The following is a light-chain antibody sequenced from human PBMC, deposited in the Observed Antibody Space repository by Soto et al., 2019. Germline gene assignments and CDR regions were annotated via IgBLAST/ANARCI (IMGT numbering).Light chain of an antibody. CDR1: ISDVGGYNY. V-gene: IGLV2-14*01. CDR3: RSYTSSSTLV. CDR2: EVS. J-gene: IGLJ3*02. Sequence: QSALTQPASVSGSPGQSITISCTGTISDVGGYNYVSWYQQHPGKAPKRMIYEVSNRPSGVSNRFSGSKSGNTACLTISGLQAEDEADYYCRSYTSSSTLVFGGGTPLPVL.